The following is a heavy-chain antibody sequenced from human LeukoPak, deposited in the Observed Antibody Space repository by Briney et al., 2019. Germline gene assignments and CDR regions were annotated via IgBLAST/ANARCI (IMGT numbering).Heavy chain of an antibody. CDR2: ISYDGSNK. V-gene: IGHV3-30*03. Sequence: GGSLRLSCAASGFTFSSYGMHWVRQAPGKGLEWVAVISYDGSNKYYADSVEGRFTISRDNSKNTLYLQMNSLRAEDTAVYYCASPGDYYDSSGYSRPGAFDIWGQGTMVTVSS. D-gene: IGHD3-22*01. CDR3: ASPGDYYDSSGYSRPGAFDI. CDR1: GFTFSSYG. J-gene: IGHJ3*02.